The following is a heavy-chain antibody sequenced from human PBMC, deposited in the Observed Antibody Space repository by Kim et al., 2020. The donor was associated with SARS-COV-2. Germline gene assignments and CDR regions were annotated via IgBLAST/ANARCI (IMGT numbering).Heavy chain of an antibody. D-gene: IGHD2-21*02. CDR2: INPDGSAI. V-gene: IGHV3-7*01. CDR3: ARGDWGDSGGGY. CDR1: GFSFSSHW. J-gene: IGHJ4*02. Sequence: GGSLRLSCAASGFSFSSHWMTWVRQAPGQGLEWVANINPDGSAIQYVDSVKGQFIISRDNARNSLHLQLNSLRVDDTAVYYCARGDWGDSGGGYWGQGALVTVSS.